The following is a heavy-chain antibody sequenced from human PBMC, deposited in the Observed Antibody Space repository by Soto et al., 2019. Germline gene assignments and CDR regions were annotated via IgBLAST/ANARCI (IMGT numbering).Heavy chain of an antibody. D-gene: IGHD3-22*01. V-gene: IGHV4-39*01. CDR1: GGSISSSSYY. Sequence: QMQLQESGPGLVKPSETLSLSCTVSGGSISSSSYYWGWIRQPPGKGVEWIGYIYYSGSTYVNPSLKSRVTIPRDASKGQFPLRLSSVTAADTAVYYCASPGKNFQSSSYFYFDFWGQGTLVTVSS. J-gene: IGHJ4*02. CDR2: IYYSGST. CDR3: ASPGKNFQSSSYFYFDF.